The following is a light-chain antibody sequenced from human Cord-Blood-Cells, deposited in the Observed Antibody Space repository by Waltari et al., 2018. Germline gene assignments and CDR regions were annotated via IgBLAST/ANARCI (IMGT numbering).Light chain of an antibody. CDR3: QQYYSTPYT. V-gene: IGKV4-1*01. CDR1: QSVLYSSNNKNY. J-gene: IGKJ2*01. Sequence: DVVMTLSPDYLAVSLGGRATIHCKSSQSVLYSSNNKNYLAGYQQKPGQPPKLLIYWASTRESGVPDRFSGSGSGTDFTLTISSLQAEDVAVYYCQQYYSTPYTFGQGTKLEIK. CDR2: WAS.